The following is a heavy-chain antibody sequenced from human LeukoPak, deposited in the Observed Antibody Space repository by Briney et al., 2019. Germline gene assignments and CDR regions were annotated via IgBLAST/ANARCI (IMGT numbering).Heavy chain of an antibody. D-gene: IGHD4/OR15-4a*01. J-gene: IGHJ4*02. CDR3: AATAGSNVEFDY. V-gene: IGHV3-23*01. CDR1: GFTFSSHS. CDR2: ISGSGGST. Sequence: QPGGSLRLSCAASGFTFSSHSMNWVRQAPGKGLEWVSAISGSGGSTYYADSVKGRFTISRDNSKNTLYLQMNSLRAEDTAVYYCAATAGSNVEFDYWGQGTLVTVSS.